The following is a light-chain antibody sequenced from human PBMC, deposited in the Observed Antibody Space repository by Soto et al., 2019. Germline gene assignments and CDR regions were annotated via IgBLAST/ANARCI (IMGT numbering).Light chain of an antibody. CDR2: GAS. CDR1: QSVSSSY. CDR3: PQYGSSPIT. V-gene: IGKV3-20*01. Sequence: EIVLTQSPGTLSLSPGERATLSCRASQSVSSSYLAWYPHKPGQAPRLLIYGASSRATGIPDRFSGSGSGTDFTLTISRLEPEDFAVYYCPQYGSSPITFGQGTRLEIK. J-gene: IGKJ5*01.